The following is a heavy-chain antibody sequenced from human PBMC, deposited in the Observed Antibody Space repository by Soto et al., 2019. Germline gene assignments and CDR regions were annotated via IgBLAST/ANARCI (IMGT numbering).Heavy chain of an antibody. D-gene: IGHD1-26*01. CDR2: INSRSDYT. J-gene: IGHJ4*02. Sequence: GGSLRLSCAASGFTFSDYYMSWIRQAPGKGLECLPNINSRSDYTMYADSVKGRFTTSRDNAKNSLYLQMNSLRAADTAVYYCAREVSGRFDLWGQGTLVTVSS. V-gene: IGHV3-11*06. CDR1: GFTFSDYY. CDR3: AREVSGRFDL.